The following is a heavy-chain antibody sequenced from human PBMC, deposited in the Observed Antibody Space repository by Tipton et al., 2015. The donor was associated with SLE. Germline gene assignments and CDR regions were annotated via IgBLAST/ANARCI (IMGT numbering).Heavy chain of an antibody. Sequence: TLSLTCAVYGGSFSGYYWSWIRQPPGKGLEWIGEINHSGGTNYNPSLKSRVTISVDTSKNQFSLKLSSVTAADTAVYYCARGGITDRAFDIWGQGTMVTVSS. D-gene: IGHD3-3*01. V-gene: IGHV4-34*01. CDR2: INHSGGT. CDR1: GGSFSGYY. J-gene: IGHJ3*02. CDR3: ARGGITDRAFDI.